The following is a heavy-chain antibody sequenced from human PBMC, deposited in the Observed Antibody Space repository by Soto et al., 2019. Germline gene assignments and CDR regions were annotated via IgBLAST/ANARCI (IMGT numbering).Heavy chain of an antibody. V-gene: IGHV3-74*01. CDR3: ARAEVDY. J-gene: IGHJ4*02. Sequence: GGSLRLSCAAHGFTIGNYWMHWGRQAPGKGPEWVSRLTSDGRAPDYADSVKGRFTVSRDNAKNTVYLQMNSLRTEDTAVYGGARAEVDYWGPGTLVTVSS. CDR1: GFTIGNYW. CDR2: LTSDGRAP.